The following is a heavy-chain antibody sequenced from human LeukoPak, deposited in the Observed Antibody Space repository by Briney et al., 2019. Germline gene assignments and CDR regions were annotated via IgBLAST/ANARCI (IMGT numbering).Heavy chain of an antibody. V-gene: IGHV4-31*03. D-gene: IGHD6-13*01. J-gene: IGHJ6*02. CDR1: GGXISSGGYY. Sequence: SETLSLTCTVSGGXISSGGYYWSWIRQHPGKGLEWIGYIYYSGSTYYNPSLNSRVTISVDTSKNQFSLKLSSVTAADTAVYYCARILSPAAGTDYHYYGMDVWGQGTTVTVSS. CDR2: IYYSGST. CDR3: ARILSPAAGTDYHYYGMDV.